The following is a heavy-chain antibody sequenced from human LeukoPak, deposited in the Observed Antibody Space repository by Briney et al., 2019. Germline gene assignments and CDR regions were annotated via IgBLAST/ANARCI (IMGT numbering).Heavy chain of an antibody. CDR1: GGSISSYY. CDR3: AGTYYYDSSGYYHYSL. Sequence: SETLSLTCTVSGGSISSYYWSWIRQPPGKGLEWIGYIYYSGSTNYNPSLKSRVTISEDTSKNQFSLKLSSVTAADTAVYYCAGTYYYDSSGYYHYSLWGQGTLVTVSS. D-gene: IGHD3-22*01. J-gene: IGHJ4*02. V-gene: IGHV4-59*01. CDR2: IYYSGST.